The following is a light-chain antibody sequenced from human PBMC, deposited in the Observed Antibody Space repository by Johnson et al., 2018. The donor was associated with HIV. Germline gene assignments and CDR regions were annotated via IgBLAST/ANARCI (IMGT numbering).Light chain of an antibody. CDR3: GTWDSSLSASYG. CDR1: SSNIGNNY. J-gene: IGLJ1*01. V-gene: IGLV1-51*01. Sequence: QSILTQPPSVSAAPGQKVTISCSGSSSNIGNNYVSWYQQLPGTAPKLLIYDNNKRPSGIPDRFSGSKSGTSATLGITGLQTGDEADYYCGTWDSSLSASYGFGTGTNVTVL. CDR2: DNN.